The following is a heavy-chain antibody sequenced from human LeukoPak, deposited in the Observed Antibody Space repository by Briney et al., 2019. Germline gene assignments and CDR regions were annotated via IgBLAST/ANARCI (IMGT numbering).Heavy chain of an antibody. D-gene: IGHD3-9*01. J-gene: IGHJ4*02. CDR3: ASPSRYYDILTGSITLDY. Sequence: ASVKVSCKASGGTFSSYAISWVRQAPGQGLEWMGGIIPIFGTGNYAQKFQGRVTITTDESTSTAYMELSSLRSEDTAVYYCASPSRYYDILTGSITLDYWGQGTLVTVSS. V-gene: IGHV1-69*05. CDR1: GGTFSSYA. CDR2: IIPIFGTG.